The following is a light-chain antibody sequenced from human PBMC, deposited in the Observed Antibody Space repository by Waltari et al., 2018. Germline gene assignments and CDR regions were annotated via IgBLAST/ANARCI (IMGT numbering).Light chain of an antibody. CDR2: GAS. CDR1: QSVANTY. V-gene: IGKV3-20*01. Sequence: EIVLTQSPGTLSLSPGERATLSCRASQSVANTYLAWYQQKPGQAPRLLIYGASIRATGIPDRFSGSGSGTDFTLTISTLEPEDSAVYYCQQCDSTPWTFGQGTKVEIK. CDR3: QQCDSTPWT. J-gene: IGKJ1*01.